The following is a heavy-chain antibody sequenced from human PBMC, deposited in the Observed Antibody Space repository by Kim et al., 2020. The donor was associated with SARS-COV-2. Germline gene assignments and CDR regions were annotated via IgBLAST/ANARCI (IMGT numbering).Heavy chain of an antibody. CDR2: TYYRSKWYN. V-gene: IGHV6-1*01. CDR3: ARDQDYYGSGSFSPAIWFDP. J-gene: IGHJ5*02. Sequence: SQTLSLTCAISGDSVSSNSAAWNWLRQSPSRGLEWLGRTYYRSKWYNDYAVSVKSRITINPDTSKNQFSLQLNSVTPEDTAVYYCARDQDYYGSGSFSPAIWFDPWGQGTLVTVSS. D-gene: IGHD3-10*01. CDR1: GDSVSSNSAA.